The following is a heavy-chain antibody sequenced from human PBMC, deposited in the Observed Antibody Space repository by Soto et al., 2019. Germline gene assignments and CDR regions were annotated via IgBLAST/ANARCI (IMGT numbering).Heavy chain of an antibody. CDR2: IIPLFNVA. CDR3: AASVREVRGYNYKDTDVLDI. Sequence: QVQLVQSGPEVKKPGSSVKVSCEASGGTFSNFAVNWVRQAPGQGLEWVGGIIPLFNVAKYAQKFEGRVTIVADHSTNTSYMELSRLRSDDTDVYYCAASVREVRGYNYKDTDVLDIWGQRKMVTVSS. V-gene: IGHV1-69*17. J-gene: IGHJ3*02. CDR1: GGTFSNFA. D-gene: IGHD5-12*01.